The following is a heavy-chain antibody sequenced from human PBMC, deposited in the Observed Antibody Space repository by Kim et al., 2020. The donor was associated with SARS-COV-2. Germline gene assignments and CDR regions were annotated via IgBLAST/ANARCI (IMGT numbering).Heavy chain of an antibody. CDR2: ISNDETKR. CDR1: GFTFRTCA. CDR3: ARDQISTGVADH. Sequence: GGSLRLSCVASGFTFRTCAMHWVRQAPGKGLEWVAVISNDETKRYYADSVKGRFTISKDNSKNTLYLQMNGLRAEDTAVYYCARDQISTGVADHWGQGTLVTASS. J-gene: IGHJ4*02. V-gene: IGHV3-30*04. D-gene: IGHD3-3*01.